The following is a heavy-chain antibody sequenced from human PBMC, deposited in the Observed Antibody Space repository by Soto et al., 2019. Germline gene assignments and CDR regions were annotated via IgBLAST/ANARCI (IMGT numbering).Heavy chain of an antibody. CDR3: ARDGYYGSGSYYESTYYYYYGMDV. D-gene: IGHD3-10*01. V-gene: IGHV4-30-4*01. CDR2: IYYSGST. CDR1: AGSISSGDYY. Sequence: ASETLSLTCTVSAGSISSGDYYWSWIRQPPGKGLEWIGYIYYSGSTYYNPSLKSRVTISVDTSKNQFSLKLSSVTAADTAVYYCARDGYYGSGSYYESTYYYYYGMDVWGQGTTVTVSS. J-gene: IGHJ6*02.